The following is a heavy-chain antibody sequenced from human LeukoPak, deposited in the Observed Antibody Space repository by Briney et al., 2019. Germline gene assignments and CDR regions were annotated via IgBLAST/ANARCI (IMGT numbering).Heavy chain of an antibody. Sequence: ASVRVSCKASGGTFSSYAISWVRQAPGQGLEWMGGFIPIFGTANYAQKFQGRVTITADKSTSTAYMELSSLRSEDTAVCYCARVIAAAGTPDYYYGMDVWGKGTTVTVSS. CDR3: ARVIAAAGTPDYYYGMDV. CDR2: FIPIFGTA. D-gene: IGHD6-13*01. CDR1: GGTFSSYA. J-gene: IGHJ6*04. V-gene: IGHV1-69*06.